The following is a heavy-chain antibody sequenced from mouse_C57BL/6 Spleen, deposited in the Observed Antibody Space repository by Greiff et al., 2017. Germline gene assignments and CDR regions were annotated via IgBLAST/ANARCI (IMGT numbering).Heavy chain of an antibody. D-gene: IGHD2-2*01. Sequence: QVQLQQPGTELVKPGASVTLSCKASGYTFPRYWLHWVKQRPGQGLEWIGNINPSNGGTNYNEKFKRKATLTVDKSSSTAYMQLSSLTSEDSAVYYCARWSIDAYDEGFAYWGQGTLVTVSA. CDR2: INPSNGGT. CDR3: ARWSIDAYDEGFAY. CDR1: GYTFPRYW. J-gene: IGHJ3*01. V-gene: IGHV1-53*01.